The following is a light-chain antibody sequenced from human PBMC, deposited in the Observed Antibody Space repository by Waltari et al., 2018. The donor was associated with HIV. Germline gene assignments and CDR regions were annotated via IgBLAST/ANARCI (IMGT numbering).Light chain of an antibody. CDR3: QVWDSNSDQFV. V-gene: IGLV3-21*02. CDR1: NIGSKS. J-gene: IGLJ1*01. CDR2: DDS. Sequence: SYVLTQPPSVSVAPGQMASLACGGNNIGSKSVHWYQQKPGQAPLLVVYDDSDRPSGIPERFSCSNSGHTATLTISRVEAGDEADYFCQVWDSNSDQFVFGSGTKVTVL.